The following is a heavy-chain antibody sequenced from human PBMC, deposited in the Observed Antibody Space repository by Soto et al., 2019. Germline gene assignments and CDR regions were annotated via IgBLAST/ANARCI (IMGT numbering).Heavy chain of an antibody. V-gene: IGHV3-30*18. J-gene: IGHJ3*02. CDR1: GFTFSSYG. D-gene: IGHD2-15*01. CDR2: ISYDGTNN. CDR3: AKGDCSGGSCYFYAFDI. Sequence: HPGGSLRLSCAASGFTFSSYGMHWVRQAPGKGLEWVAVISYDGTNNYYTESVKGRFTISRDNSKNTLFLQMNSLRAEDTAVYFCAKGDCSGGSCYFYAFDIWGQGTMVTVSS.